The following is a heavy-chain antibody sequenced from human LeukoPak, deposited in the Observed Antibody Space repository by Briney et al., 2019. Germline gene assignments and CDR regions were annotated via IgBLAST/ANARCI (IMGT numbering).Heavy chain of an antibody. Sequence: GGSLRLSCAASGFTFSDYWIHWVRQAPGKGLVWVSRITPDGSSTTYADSVKGRFTISRDNARNTLYLEMNSLRAEDTAVYYCTRDQDHSNSNLDYWGPGTLVTVSS. CDR2: ITPDGSST. V-gene: IGHV3-74*01. CDR3: TRDQDHSNSNLDY. CDR1: GFTFSDYW. D-gene: IGHD4-11*01. J-gene: IGHJ4*02.